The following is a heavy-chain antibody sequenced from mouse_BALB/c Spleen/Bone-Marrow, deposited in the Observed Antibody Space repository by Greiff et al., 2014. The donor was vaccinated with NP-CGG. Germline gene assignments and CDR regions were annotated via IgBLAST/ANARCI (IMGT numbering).Heavy chain of an antibody. V-gene: IGHV1S29*02. CDR3: ARSSYFDY. J-gene: IGHJ2*01. CDR1: GYTFTDYN. CDR2: IYPFNGGT. D-gene: IGHD1-1*01. Sequence: VQLKESGPELVKSGTSVKISCKASGYTFTDYNMHCVKQGHGKSLEWIGYIYPFNGGTDYNQMFKSKATMTVDKSSSTEYMELRNLTSEDSAVYYCARSSYFDYWGQGTTLTVSS.